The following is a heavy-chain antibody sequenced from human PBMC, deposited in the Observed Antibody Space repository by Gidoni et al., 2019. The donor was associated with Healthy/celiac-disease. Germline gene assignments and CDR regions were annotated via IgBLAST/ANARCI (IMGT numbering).Heavy chain of an antibody. CDR2: IHHSGST. V-gene: IGHV4-34*01. Sequence: QVQLQQWVAGLLKPSETLSLTCAVSGGSFSGYSCSWIRQPPGKGLEWIWEIHHSGSTNYNPSLKSRVTISVDTSKNQFSLKLSSVTAADTAVYYCARGRLRWYSWRERGEHFDLWGRGTLVTVSS. CDR3: ARGRLRWYSWRERGEHFDL. CDR1: GGSFSGYS. J-gene: IGHJ2*01. D-gene: IGHD4-17*01.